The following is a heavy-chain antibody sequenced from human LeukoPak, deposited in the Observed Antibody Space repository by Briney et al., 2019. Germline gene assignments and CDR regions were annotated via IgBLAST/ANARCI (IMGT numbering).Heavy chain of an antibody. V-gene: IGHV1-18*01. J-gene: IGHJ4*02. CDR1: GYTFTSYG. Sequence: ASVKVSCKASGYTFTSYGISWVRQAPGQGLEWMGWINTYNGNTNYAQKLQGRVTMTTDTSTSTAYMELRSLRSDDTAVYYCARDPHEFSTGWSQFDYWGQGTLVTVSS. CDR3: ARDPHEFSTGWSQFDY. D-gene: IGHD6-19*01. CDR2: INTYNGNT.